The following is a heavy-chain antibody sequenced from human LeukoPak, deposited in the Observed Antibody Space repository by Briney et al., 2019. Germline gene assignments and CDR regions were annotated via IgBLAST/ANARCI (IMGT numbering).Heavy chain of an antibody. V-gene: IGHV4-39*01. D-gene: IGHD2-15*01. CDR1: VGSDSSRSHF. J-gene: IGHJ1*01. Sequence: SQSLSLTRGVSVGSDSSRSHFWGRIRWPPGGGLEWVGRIYYIQSTYSNPSLKGRLTMAVDPSETQCSLKLTSVTAADTGVYCCAPYCSGGSCTEYVEHWGQGTLVTVSS. CDR3: APYCSGGSCTEYVEH. CDR2: IYYIQST.